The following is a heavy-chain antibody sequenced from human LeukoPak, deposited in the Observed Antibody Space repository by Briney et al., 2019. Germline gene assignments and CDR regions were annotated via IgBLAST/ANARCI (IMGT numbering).Heavy chain of an antibody. J-gene: IGHJ4*02. CDR3: AKGTPRDGYNSGYFDY. CDR2: ISDNGDYT. D-gene: IGHD5-24*01. Sequence: GGSLRLSCAASGFTFSSYAMSWVRQAPGKGLEWVSIISDNGDYTYYADSVKGRFTISRDNSKNTLYLQMNSLRAEDTAVYYCAKGTPRDGYNSGYFDYWGQGTLVTASS. V-gene: IGHV3-23*01. CDR1: GFTFSSYA.